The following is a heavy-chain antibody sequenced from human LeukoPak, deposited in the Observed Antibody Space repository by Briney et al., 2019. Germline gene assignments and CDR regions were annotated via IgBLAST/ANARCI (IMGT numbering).Heavy chain of an antibody. J-gene: IGHJ5*02. CDR1: GYTFTGYY. CDR2: INPNSGGT. Sequence: ASVKVSCKASGYTFTGYYMHWVRQAPGQGLEWMGWINPNSGGTNYAQKFQGWVTMTRDTSISTAYMELSRLRSNDTAVYYCARSPGIAAAGTEDNWFDPWGPGTLVTVSS. V-gene: IGHV1-2*04. CDR3: ARSPGIAAAGTEDNWFDP. D-gene: IGHD6-13*01.